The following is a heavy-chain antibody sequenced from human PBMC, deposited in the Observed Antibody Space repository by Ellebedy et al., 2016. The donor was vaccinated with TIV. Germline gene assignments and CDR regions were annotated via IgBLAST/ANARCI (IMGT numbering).Heavy chain of an antibody. CDR3: ARDRDRAFDI. Sequence: GGSLRLXCAASGFTFRTYGMHWVRQAPGKGLEWVAIIWYDGSNKYYADSLKGRFSISRDNSKNTLYLQMDSLRAEDTAVYYCARDRDRAFDIWGQGTMVTVSS. J-gene: IGHJ3*02. V-gene: IGHV3-33*01. CDR2: IWYDGSNK. CDR1: GFTFRTYG.